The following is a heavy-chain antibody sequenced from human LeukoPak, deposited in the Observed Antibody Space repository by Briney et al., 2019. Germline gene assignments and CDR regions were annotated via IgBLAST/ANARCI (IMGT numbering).Heavy chain of an antibody. V-gene: IGHV1-69*05. J-gene: IGHJ4*02. D-gene: IGHD2-2*01. CDR1: GGTFSSHA. CDR2: IIPIFGTA. CDR3: ARSPYRKSYAAFDY. Sequence: GSSVKVSCKAPGGTFSSHAISWVRQAPGQGLEWMGRIIPIFGTANYAQKFQGRVTITTDESTSTAYMELSSLRSEDTAVYYCARSPYRKSYAAFDYWGQGTLVTVSS.